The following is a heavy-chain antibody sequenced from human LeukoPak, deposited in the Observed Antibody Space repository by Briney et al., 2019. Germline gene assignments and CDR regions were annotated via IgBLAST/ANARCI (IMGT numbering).Heavy chain of an antibody. D-gene: IGHD6-6*01. V-gene: IGHV3-7*01. Sequence: GGSLRLSCAASGFTFSSYWMSWVRQAPGKGLEWVANIKQDGSEKYYVDSVKGRFTISRDNAKNSLYLQMNSLRAEDTAVYYCARDQRGYSSSDFDYWGQGTLVTVSS. CDR1: GFTFSSYW. CDR2: IKQDGSEK. CDR3: ARDQRGYSSSDFDY. J-gene: IGHJ4*02.